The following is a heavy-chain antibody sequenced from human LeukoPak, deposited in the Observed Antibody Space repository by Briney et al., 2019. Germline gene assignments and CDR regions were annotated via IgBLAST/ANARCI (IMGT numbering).Heavy chain of an antibody. CDR2: IYSGGST. CDR3: ARDPLDDYGSGSYSYGY. CDR1: GFTVSTNF. D-gene: IGHD3-10*01. Sequence: RSGGSLRLSCAASGFTVSTNFMNWVRQAPGKGLEWVSVIYSGGSTYYADSVKGRFTISRDNSKNTLYLQMRSLRAEDTAVYYCARDPLDDYGSGSYSYGYWGQGTLVTVSS. J-gene: IGHJ4*02. V-gene: IGHV3-53*01.